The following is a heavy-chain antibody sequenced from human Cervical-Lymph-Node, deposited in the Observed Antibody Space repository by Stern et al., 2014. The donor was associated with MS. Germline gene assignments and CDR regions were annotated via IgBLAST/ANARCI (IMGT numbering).Heavy chain of an antibody. J-gene: IGHJ4*02. CDR2: IIPMFGIA. Sequence: QVKLGQSGAEVKKPGSSVKVSCKASGGTFSSYTIGWVRQAPGPGLEWMGGIIPMFGIATYAEKFQGRVTITADESTSTAYMDLSTLRSEDTAVYYCARATSDYIWGSYRYLDYWGQGTQVTVSS. V-gene: IGHV1-69*01. D-gene: IGHD3-16*02. CDR3: ARATSDYIWGSYRYLDY. CDR1: GGTFSSYT.